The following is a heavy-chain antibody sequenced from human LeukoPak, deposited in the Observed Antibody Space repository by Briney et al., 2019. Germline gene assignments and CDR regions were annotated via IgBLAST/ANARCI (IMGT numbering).Heavy chain of an antibody. Sequence: GASVKVSCKASGYTFTSYDINWVRQATGQGLEWMGWMNPNSGNTDYAQKFQGRVTITRNTSISTAYMELSSLRSEDTAVYYCARTEGDYDFWSGLGGYYYMDVWGKGTTVTVSS. J-gene: IGHJ6*03. CDR1: GYTFTSYD. CDR2: MNPNSGNT. D-gene: IGHD3-3*01. V-gene: IGHV1-8*01. CDR3: ARTEGDYDFWSGLGGYYYMDV.